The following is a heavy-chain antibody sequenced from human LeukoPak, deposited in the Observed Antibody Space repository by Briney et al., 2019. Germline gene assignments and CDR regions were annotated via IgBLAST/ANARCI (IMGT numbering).Heavy chain of an antibody. CDR3: AKTRRSGTEYGDFDH. CDR2: IHRDGRTA. V-gene: IGHV3-43*02. D-gene: IGHD1-26*01. CDR1: RFNFADFD. Sequence: GGSLRLSCAASRFNFADFDMHWVRQTPGKGLEWVSLIHRDGRTAYYADSVKGRFTISRDNSRTSLYLQMNGLRTEDTALYHCAKTRRSGTEYGDFDHWGQGTQVTVSS. J-gene: IGHJ4*02.